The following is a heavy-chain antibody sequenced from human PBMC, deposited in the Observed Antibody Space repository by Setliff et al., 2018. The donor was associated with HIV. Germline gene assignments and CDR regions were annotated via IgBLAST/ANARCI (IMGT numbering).Heavy chain of an antibody. CDR3: ARGGHYSGSYLPRDYYMDV. CDR1: GYTFTGYY. CDR2: ITPKSGGT. Sequence: ASVKVSCKASGYTFTGYYMHWVRQAPGQGLEWVGWITPKSGGTNYAQKVQGRVTMTSDTSTSTVYMDLSSLRSEDTAVYYCARGGHYSGSYLPRDYYMDVWGKGTTVTVSS. J-gene: IGHJ6*03. V-gene: IGHV1-2*02. D-gene: IGHD1-26*01.